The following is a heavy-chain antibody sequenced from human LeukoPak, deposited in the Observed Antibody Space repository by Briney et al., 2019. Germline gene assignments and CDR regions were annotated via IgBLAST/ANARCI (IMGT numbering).Heavy chain of an antibody. D-gene: IGHD6-19*01. CDR1: GFTFSSYA. Sequence: GGSLRLSCAATGFTFSSYAMSWVRQAPGKGLEWVSAISGSGGSTYYADSVKGRFTISRDNSKNTLYLQMNSLRAEDTAVYYCAKSRSGWYNYFDYWGQGTLVTVSS. CDR3: AKSRSGWYNYFDY. J-gene: IGHJ4*02. CDR2: ISGSGGST. V-gene: IGHV3-23*01.